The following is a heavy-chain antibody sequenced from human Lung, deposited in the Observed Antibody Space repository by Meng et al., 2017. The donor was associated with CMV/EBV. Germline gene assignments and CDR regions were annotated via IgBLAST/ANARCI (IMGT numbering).Heavy chain of an antibody. J-gene: IGHJ5*02. CDR2: IYGDDEK. D-gene: IGHD6-6*01. CDR3: ARAAARPSDWFDP. Sequence: QITLKESGPTLVKPQPTLTLTCTFSGFSLSTSGVGVGWIRQPPGKALECLAIIYGDDEKRYSPSLESRLTVTKDTSKNQVVLTMTNMVPVDTATYYCARAAARPSDWFDPWGQGTLVTVSS. CDR1: GFSLSTSGVG. V-gene: IGHV2-5*02.